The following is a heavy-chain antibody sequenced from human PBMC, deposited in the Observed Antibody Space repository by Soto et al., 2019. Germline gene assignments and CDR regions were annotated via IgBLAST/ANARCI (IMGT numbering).Heavy chain of an antibody. V-gene: IGHV1-18*01. CDR2: ISAYNGNT. CDR1: GYTFTNYN. Sequence: QVQLVQSGAEVKKPGASVKVSCKASGYTFTNYNINWVRQAPGQGLEWMGWISAYNGNTNYTQILQGRVTMTTDTSTSTAYMELRSLTSDDTAVYYCARYSGWYHHSWYFDLWGRGTLVIVSS. D-gene: IGHD6-19*01. CDR3: ARYSGWYHHSWYFDL. J-gene: IGHJ2*01.